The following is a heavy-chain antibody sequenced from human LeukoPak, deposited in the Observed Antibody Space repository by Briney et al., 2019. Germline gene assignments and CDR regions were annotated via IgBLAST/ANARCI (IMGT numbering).Heavy chain of an antibody. CDR1: GDSISSYY. V-gene: IGHV4-59*01. Sequence: PSETLSLTCTVSGDSISSYYWSWIRQPPGKGLEWIGYIHYSGSTSYNPSLESRVTISLDTSKNQFSLKMSSVTAADTAVYYCARARDGHINNWFDPWGQGTLVIVSS. J-gene: IGHJ5*02. CDR3: ARARDGHINNWFDP. CDR2: IHYSGST. D-gene: IGHD5-24*01.